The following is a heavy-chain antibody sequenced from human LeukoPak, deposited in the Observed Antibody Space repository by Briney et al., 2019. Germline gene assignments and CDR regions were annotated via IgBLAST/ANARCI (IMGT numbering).Heavy chain of an antibody. V-gene: IGHV3-23*01. CDR3: AKPISGGLAVTADWFHP. D-gene: IGHD6-19*01. CDR2: INANSGTT. J-gene: IGHJ5*01. Sequence: GGSLRLSCAASGFAFSFYAMSWLRQPPGKGLEWVSTINANSGTTSYAASVRGRFTISRDNSKNTLYLQVNTLRADDTATYYCAKPISGGLAVTADWFHPWGQGTLVTVSS. CDR1: GFAFSFYA.